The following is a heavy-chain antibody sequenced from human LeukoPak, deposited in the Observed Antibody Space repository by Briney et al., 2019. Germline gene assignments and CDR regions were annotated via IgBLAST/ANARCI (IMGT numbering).Heavy chain of an antibody. D-gene: IGHD6-13*01. V-gene: IGHV1-69*13. CDR1: GGSFISYA. CDR3: ARGSASNWPVDI. CDR2: IMPVFGTA. Sequence: ASVKVSCKASGGSFISYAIIWVRQAPGQGLEWMGGIMPVFGTAKYAEEFQDRVTISADDSTNTVYMDLNSLSSDDTAVYYCARGSASNWPVDIWGQGSLVIVSS. J-gene: IGHJ5*02.